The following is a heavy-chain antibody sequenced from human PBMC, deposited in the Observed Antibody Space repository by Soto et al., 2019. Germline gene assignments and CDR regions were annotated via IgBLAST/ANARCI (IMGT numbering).Heavy chain of an antibody. J-gene: IGHJ4*02. D-gene: IGHD2-8*01. V-gene: IGHV1-46*01. CDR3: ARGVEDIVLMVYQGTYYFDY. CDR1: GYTFTSYY. CDR2: INPSGGST. Sequence: QVQLVQSGAEVKKPGASVKVSCKASGYTFTSYYMHWVRQAPGQGLEWMGIINPSGGSTSYAQKFQGRFTMATDTSTRKVYMELISLRSEDTAVYYCARGVEDIVLMVYQGTYYFDYWCQGTLVTVSS.